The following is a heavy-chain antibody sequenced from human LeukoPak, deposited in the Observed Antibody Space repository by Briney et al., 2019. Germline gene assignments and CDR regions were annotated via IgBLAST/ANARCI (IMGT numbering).Heavy chain of an antibody. CDR3: ARDSRPAAGTWSGHFYYYYMDV. CDR2: IYSGGST. Sequence: GGSLRLSCAASGFTVSSNYMSWVRQAPGKGLEWVSVIYSGGSTYYADSVKGRFTISRDNSKNTLYLQMNSLRAEDTAVYYCARDSRPAAGTWSGHFYYYYMDVWGKGTTVTISS. V-gene: IGHV3-66*01. J-gene: IGHJ6*03. CDR1: GFTVSSNY. D-gene: IGHD6-13*01.